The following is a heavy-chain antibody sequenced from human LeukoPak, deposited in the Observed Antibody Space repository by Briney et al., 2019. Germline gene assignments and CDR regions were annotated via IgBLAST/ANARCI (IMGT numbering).Heavy chain of an antibody. D-gene: IGHD6-6*01. CDR3: ARGYSSSSEPFDY. CDR1: GYSISSGYY. CDR2: IYYSGST. J-gene: IGHJ4*02. Sequence: PSETLSLTCTVSGYSISSGYYWGWIRQPPGKGLEWIGYIYYSGSTNYNPSLKSRVTISVDTSKNQFSLKLSSVTAADTAVYYCARGYSSSSEPFDYWGQGTLVTVSS. V-gene: IGHV4-61*01.